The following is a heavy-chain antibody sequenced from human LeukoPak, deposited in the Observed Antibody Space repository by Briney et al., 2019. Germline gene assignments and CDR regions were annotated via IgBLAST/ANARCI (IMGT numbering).Heavy chain of an antibody. D-gene: IGHD6-13*01. J-gene: IGHJ6*03. V-gene: IGHV3-66*03. CDR1: GFTVSSNS. CDR2: IYSDNT. Sequence: PGGSLRLSCTVSGFTVSSNSMSWVRQAPGKGLEWVSFIYSDNTHYSDSVKGRFTISRDNSKNTLYLQMGSLRAEDMAVYYCARSLGQQLVRGGYYYYYMDVWGKGTTVTVSS. CDR3: ARSLGQQLVRGGYYYYYMDV.